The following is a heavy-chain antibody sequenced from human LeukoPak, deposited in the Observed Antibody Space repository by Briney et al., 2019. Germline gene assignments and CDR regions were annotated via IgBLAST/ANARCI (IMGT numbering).Heavy chain of an antibody. CDR1: GFTFSSYS. V-gene: IGHV3-21*01. CDR3: AREGYSGYDWAFDY. D-gene: IGHD5-12*01. CDR2: ISSSSSYI. J-gene: IGHJ4*02. Sequence: GGSLRLSCAASGFTFSSYSMNWVRQAPGKGLEWVSSISSSSSYIYYADSVKGRLTISRDNAKNSLYLQMNSLRAEDTAVYYCAREGYSGYDWAFDYWGQGTLVTVSS.